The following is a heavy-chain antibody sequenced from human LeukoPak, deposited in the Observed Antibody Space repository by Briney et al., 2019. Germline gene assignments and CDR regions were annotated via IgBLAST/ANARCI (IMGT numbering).Heavy chain of an antibody. Sequence: GGSLRLSCAASGFTFSSYGMHWVRQAPGKGLEWVAVISYDGSNKYYADSVKGRFTISRDNSKNTLYLQMNSLRAEDTAVYYCARYDYGRDYFDYWGQGTLVTVSS. J-gene: IGHJ4*02. CDR3: ARYDYGRDYFDY. D-gene: IGHD4-17*01. CDR2: ISYDGSNK. CDR1: GFTFSSYG. V-gene: IGHV3-30*03.